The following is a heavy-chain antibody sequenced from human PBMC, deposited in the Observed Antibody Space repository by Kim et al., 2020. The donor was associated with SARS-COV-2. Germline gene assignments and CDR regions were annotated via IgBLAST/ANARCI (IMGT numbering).Heavy chain of an antibody. D-gene: IGHD6-6*01. CDR3: ASDSVRHFDY. V-gene: IGHV6-1*01. CDR2: TYYRSTWYN. CDR1: GDSVSSNNVA. Sequence: SQTLSLTCAISGDSVSSNNVAWNWIRQSPSRGLEWLGRTYYRSTWYNDYAVSVKSRITINPDTSKNQFSLQLNSVTPEDTAVYYCASDSVRHFDYWGQGTLVTVSS. J-gene: IGHJ4*02.